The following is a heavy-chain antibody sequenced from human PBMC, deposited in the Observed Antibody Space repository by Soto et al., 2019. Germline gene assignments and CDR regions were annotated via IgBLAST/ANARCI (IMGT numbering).Heavy chain of an antibody. V-gene: IGHV4-59*01. D-gene: IGHD3-22*01. CDR1: GGSISSYY. J-gene: IGHJ6*02. Sequence: SETLSLTCTVSGGSISSYYWSWIRQPPGKGLEWIGYIYYSGSTNYNPSLKSRVTISVDTSKNQFSLKLSSVTAADTAVYYCARNYYDSSGYYLGYYYYYGMDVWGQGTTVTVSS. CDR3: ARNYYDSSGYYLGYYYYYGMDV. CDR2: IYYSGST.